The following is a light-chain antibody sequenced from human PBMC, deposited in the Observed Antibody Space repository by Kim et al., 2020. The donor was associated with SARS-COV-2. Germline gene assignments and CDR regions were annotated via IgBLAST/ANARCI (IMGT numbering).Light chain of an antibody. CDR1: QGISSY. Sequence: SVGDSGTITCRASQGISSYLAWYQQKPGKAPKLLIYTASTLQSGVPSRFSGSGSGTEFTLTISSLQPEDFATYYCQQLNTYPPGTFGPGTKLDIK. J-gene: IGKJ3*01. V-gene: IGKV1-9*01. CDR3: QQLNTYPPGT. CDR2: TAS.